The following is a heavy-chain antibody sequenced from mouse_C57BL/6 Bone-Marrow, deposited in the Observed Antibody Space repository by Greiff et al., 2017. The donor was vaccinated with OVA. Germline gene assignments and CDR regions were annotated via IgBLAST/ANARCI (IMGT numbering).Heavy chain of an antibody. D-gene: IGHD1-1*01. CDR1: GYTFTDYY. V-gene: IGHV1-26*01. Sequence: EVQLQQSGPELVKPGASVKISCKASGYTFTDYYMNWVKQSHGKSLEWIGDINPNNGGTSYNQKFKGKATLTVDKSSSTAYMELRSLTSEDSAVYYCARPIPLLLRSLGGYWGQGTTLTVSS. CDR3: ARPIPLLLRSLGGY. J-gene: IGHJ2*01. CDR2: INPNNGGT.